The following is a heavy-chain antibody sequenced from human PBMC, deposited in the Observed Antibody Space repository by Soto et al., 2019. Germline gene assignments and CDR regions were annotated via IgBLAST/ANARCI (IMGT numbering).Heavy chain of an antibody. CDR2: IHPSGQPI. CDR1: GFTFSSSE. D-gene: IGHD1-26*01. Sequence: DVQLVESGGGLIQPGGPLRLSCAASGFTFSSSEMYWVRQAPGKGLEWVSYIHPSGQPIFYADSVKGRFTISRDNAKNSLYLQMSSPRAADSAVYYCARRASRWGQGTMVPVSS. V-gene: IGHV3-48*03. J-gene: IGHJ3*01. CDR3: ARRASR.